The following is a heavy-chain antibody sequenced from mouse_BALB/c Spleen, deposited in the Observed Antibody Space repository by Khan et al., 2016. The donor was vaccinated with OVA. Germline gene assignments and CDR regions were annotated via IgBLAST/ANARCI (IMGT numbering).Heavy chain of an antibody. D-gene: IGHD2-14*01. Sequence: MQLEESGPDLVKTGASVKISCKASGYSFTAYYMNWVKLSHGKSLECIGRINPNTDNTNYNQKFNGKAILTVDTSSITSYIELRNLTTEDSAGYFCARGYDFFAYWGQGTLVNVSA. CDR1: GYSFTAYY. CDR2: INPNTDNT. V-gene: IGHV1-26*01. J-gene: IGHJ3*01. CDR3: ARGYDFFAY.